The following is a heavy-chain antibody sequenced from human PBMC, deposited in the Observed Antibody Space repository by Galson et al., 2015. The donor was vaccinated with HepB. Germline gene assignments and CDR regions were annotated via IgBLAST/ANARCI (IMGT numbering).Heavy chain of an antibody. V-gene: IGHV5-51*01. CDR2: IYPGDSDT. D-gene: IGHD6-19*01. J-gene: IGHJ5*02. CDR1: GYSFTNYW. Sequence: QSGAEVKKPGESLKISCTGSGYSFTNYWIGWVRQMPGKGLEWMGIIYPGDSDTRYSPSFQGQVTISADKSISTAYLQWSGLKASDTAMYYCARPAGIAVAGTVVESGFDPWGQGTLVTVSS. CDR3: ARPAGIAVAGTVVESGFDP.